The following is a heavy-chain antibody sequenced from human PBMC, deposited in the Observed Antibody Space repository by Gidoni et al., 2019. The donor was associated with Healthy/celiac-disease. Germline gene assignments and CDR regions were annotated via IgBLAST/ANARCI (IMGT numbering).Heavy chain of an antibody. V-gene: IGHV4-34*01. CDR1: GGSFSGYY. J-gene: IGHJ4*02. CDR2: INHSGST. Sequence: QVQLQQWGAGLLKPSETLSLTSAVYGGSFSGYYWSWIRQPPGKGLEWIGEINHSGSTNYNPSLKSRVTISVDTSKNQFSLKLSSVTAADTAVYYCARGVRIPRYFDYWGQGTLVTVSS. CDR3: ARGVRIPRYFDY.